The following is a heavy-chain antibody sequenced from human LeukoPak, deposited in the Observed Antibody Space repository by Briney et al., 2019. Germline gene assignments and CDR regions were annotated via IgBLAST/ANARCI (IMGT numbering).Heavy chain of an antibody. CDR3: ASNLAANYHFYYGIDV. D-gene: IGHD1-26*01. V-gene: IGHV3-11*01. J-gene: IGHJ6*02. CDR1: GFTFSNAW. Sequence: GGSLRLSCAASGFTFSNAWMSWVRQAPGKGLEWVSFINSGGSSIYYVDSVKGRFTISRDNAKNSLYLQMSSLRAEDTAVYYCASNLAANYHFYYGIDVWGQGTTVTVSS. CDR2: INSGGSSI.